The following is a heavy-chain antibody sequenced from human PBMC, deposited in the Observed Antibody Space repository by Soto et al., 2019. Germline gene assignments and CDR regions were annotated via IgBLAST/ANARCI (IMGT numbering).Heavy chain of an antibody. J-gene: IGHJ4*02. CDR3: ARGWYYDILTRYYNSCVDY. CDR1: GFTFSTYT. Sequence: GGSLRLSCAASGFTFSTYTMNWVRQAPGKGLEWVAVISYDGSNKYYADSVKGRFTISRDNSKNTLYLQMNSLRAEDTAVYYCARGWYYDILTRYYNSCVDYWGQGTLVTVSS. CDR2: ISYDGSNK. V-gene: IGHV3-30-3*01. D-gene: IGHD3-9*01.